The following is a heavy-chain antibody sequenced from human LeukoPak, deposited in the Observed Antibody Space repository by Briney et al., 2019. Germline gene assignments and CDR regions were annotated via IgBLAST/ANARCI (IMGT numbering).Heavy chain of an antibody. V-gene: IGHV3-15*01. D-gene: IGHD6-13*01. J-gene: IGHJ4*02. Sequence: TGGSLRLSCAASGFTFSNAYMSWVRQAPGKGLEWVGRIKSNVDGGTTDYAAPVKGRFTISRADSRSTLYLQMNGLKTDDTGIYYCTTDAGYSSRWYNYWGQGTLVTVSS. CDR2: IKSNVDGGTT. CDR1: GFTFSNAY. CDR3: TTDAGYSSRWYNY.